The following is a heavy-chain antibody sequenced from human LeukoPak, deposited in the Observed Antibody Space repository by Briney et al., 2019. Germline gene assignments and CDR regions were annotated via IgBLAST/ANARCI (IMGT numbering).Heavy chain of an antibody. CDR2: MNPNSGTT. J-gene: IGHJ4*02. Sequence: AASVKVSCKASGYTFPSADVNWVRQATGQGLEWVGYMNPNSGTTVYAQKFQGRVTITSDTSIGTAYMELSSLRSEDTAFYYCAREGLDYWGQGTLVTVSS. D-gene: IGHD2-15*01. V-gene: IGHV1-8*03. CDR1: GYTFPSAD. CDR3: AREGLDY.